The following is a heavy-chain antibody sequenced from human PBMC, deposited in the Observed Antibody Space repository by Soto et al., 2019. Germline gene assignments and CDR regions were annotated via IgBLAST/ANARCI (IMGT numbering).Heavy chain of an antibody. CDR3: ARATRYFGSFDS. CDR2: IYSGGST. D-gene: IGHD3-3*01. V-gene: IGHV3-53*01. J-gene: IGHJ4*02. Sequence: EVQMVESGGGLIQPGGSLRLSCAAFGFTVSSNYMTWVRQAPGKGLEWVSVIYSGGSTYYSESVKGRTIISRDTSKNIVFLQVNSLRAEDTAVYFCARATRYFGSFDSWGQGTLVSVSS. CDR1: GFTVSSNY.